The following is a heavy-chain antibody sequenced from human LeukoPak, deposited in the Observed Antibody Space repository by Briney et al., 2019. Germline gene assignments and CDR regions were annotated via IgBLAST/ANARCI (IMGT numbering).Heavy chain of an antibody. V-gene: IGHV3-7*01. CDR2: INEDGSEK. D-gene: IGHD5-24*01. Sequence: GGSLRLSCVALEFSFETYWMSWVRQAPGKGPEWVANINEDGSEKHYVGSVRGRFTISRDDADNSLHLQMNSLRPEDMAVYYCARGETMDVWGKGTTVTVSS. CDR3: ARGETMDV. J-gene: IGHJ6*03. CDR1: EFSFETYW.